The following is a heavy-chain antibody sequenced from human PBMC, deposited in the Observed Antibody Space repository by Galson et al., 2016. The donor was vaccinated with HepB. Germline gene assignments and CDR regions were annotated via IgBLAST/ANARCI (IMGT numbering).Heavy chain of an antibody. CDR3: AKSGGGRFYFDY. J-gene: IGHJ4*02. V-gene: IGHV3-30*18. Sequence: LRLSCAASGFVFRSYGMHWVRQAPGKGLEWVALISHDSTNQYFADSVKGRFTISRDNSKNTLYLQMHRLRDEDTAVYYCAKSGGGRFYFDYWGQGTLVTVSS. D-gene: IGHD1-26*01. CDR2: ISHDSTNQ. CDR1: GFVFRSYG.